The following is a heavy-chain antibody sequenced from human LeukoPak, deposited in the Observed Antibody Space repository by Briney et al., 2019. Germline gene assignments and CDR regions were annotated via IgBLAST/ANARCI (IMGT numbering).Heavy chain of an antibody. D-gene: IGHD5/OR15-5a*01. Sequence: SGGSLRLSCAASGFTFDDYAMHWVRQAPGKGLEWVSGISWNSGSIGYADSVKGRFTISRDNAKNSLYLQMNSLRAEDTALYYCAKDDRVYGAFDIWGQGTMVTVSS. J-gene: IGHJ3*02. CDR3: AKDDRVYGAFDI. CDR2: ISWNSGSI. CDR1: GFTFDDYA. V-gene: IGHV3-9*01.